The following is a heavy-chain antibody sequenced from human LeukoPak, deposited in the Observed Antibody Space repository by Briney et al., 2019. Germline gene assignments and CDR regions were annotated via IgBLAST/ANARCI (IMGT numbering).Heavy chain of an antibody. CDR2: IIPILGIA. CDR1: GGTFSSYA. D-gene: IGHD6-19*01. J-gene: IGHJ4*02. Sequence: SVKVSCKASGGTFSSYAISWVRQAPGQGLEWMGRIIPILGIANYAQKFQGRVTITADKSTSTAYMELSSLRSEDTAVYYCARVDGSGCPDYWGQGTLVTVSS. CDR3: ARVDGSGCPDY. V-gene: IGHV1-69*04.